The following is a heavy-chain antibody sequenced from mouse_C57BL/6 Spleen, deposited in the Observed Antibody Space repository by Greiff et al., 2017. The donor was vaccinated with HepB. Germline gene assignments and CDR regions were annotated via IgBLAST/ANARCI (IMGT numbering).Heavy chain of an antibody. CDR2: INPSNGGT. Sequence: QVQLQQPGTELVKPGASVKLSCKASGYTFTSYWMHWVKQRPGQGLEWIGIINPSNGGTNYNEKFKSKATLTVDKSSSTAYMQISSLTSEDAAIYYCAREGLGYFDYWGQGTTLTVSS. CDR1: GYTFTSYW. D-gene: IGHD3-1*01. CDR3: AREGLGYFDY. V-gene: IGHV1-53*01. J-gene: IGHJ2*01.